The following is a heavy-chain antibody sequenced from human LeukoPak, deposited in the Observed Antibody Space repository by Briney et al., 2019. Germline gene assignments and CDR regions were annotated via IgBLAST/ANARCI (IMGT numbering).Heavy chain of an antibody. J-gene: IGHJ6*03. D-gene: IGHD2-2*01. CDR3: ARGSSYMDV. CDR1: GFTFSSYA. Sequence: GGSLRLSCAASGFTFSSYAMRWVRQAPGKGLEYVSAISSNGGSTYYANSVEGRFTISRDNSKNTLYLQMGSLRAEDMAVYYCARGSSYMDVWGKGTTVTVSS. CDR2: ISSNGGST. V-gene: IGHV3-64*01.